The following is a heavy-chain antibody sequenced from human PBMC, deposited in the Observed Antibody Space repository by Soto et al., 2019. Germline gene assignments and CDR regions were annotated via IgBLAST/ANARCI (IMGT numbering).Heavy chain of an antibody. D-gene: IGHD6-13*01. Sequence: QVQLVESGGGLVKPGGSLRLSCVASGFTFSGFYMTWIRQAPGKGLEWVSYISQRGGALEYAVAVMGRFTISRDNAKNPLYLQMNSLRVEDTAVYYCARESWYTYHSWGQGTLVTVSS. J-gene: IGHJ5*02. CDR3: ARESWYTYHS. CDR2: ISQRGGAL. V-gene: IGHV3-11*01. CDR1: GFTFSGFY.